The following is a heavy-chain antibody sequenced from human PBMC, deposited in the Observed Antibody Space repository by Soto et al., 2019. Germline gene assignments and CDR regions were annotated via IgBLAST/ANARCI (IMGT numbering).Heavy chain of an antibody. D-gene: IGHD3-22*01. CDR2: VYYSGRT. CDR1: GGSISSGGYY. V-gene: IGHV4-31*03. Sequence: SETMSLTCTVSGGSISSGGYYWSWIRQHPGKGLEWIGCVYYSGRTYYNPSLKSRITISVDTSKKHFSLKLSSVTAADTAVYYCARDVVYHYDGRSSGQFDFWGQGTLVTVFS. J-gene: IGHJ4*02. CDR3: ARDVVYHYDGRSSGQFDF.